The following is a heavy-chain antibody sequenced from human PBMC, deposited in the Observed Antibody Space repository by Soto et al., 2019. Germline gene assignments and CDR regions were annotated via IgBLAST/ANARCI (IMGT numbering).Heavy chain of an antibody. CDR3: AKDIEPSGSYYWPAFDI. D-gene: IGHD1-26*01. V-gene: IGHV3-23*01. CDR2: ISGSGGST. Sequence: GSLRLSCAASGFTFSSYAMSWVRQAPGKGLEWVSAISGSGGSTYYADSVKGRFTISRDNSKNTLYLQMNSLRAEDTAVYYCAKDIEPSGSYYWPAFDIWGQGTMVTVSS. J-gene: IGHJ3*02. CDR1: GFTFSSYA.